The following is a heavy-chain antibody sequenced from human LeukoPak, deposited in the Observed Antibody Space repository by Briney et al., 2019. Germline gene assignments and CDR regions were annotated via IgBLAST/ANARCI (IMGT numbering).Heavy chain of an antibody. CDR3: AKDRSGSYSQGLDY. V-gene: IGHV3-64*01. D-gene: IGHD1-26*01. Sequence: GGSLRLSCTASGFNFNNYTMHWVRQPPGKGLQSVSGISGDGGSTYYANSVKDRFIISRDNSKNTLYLQMNSLRAEDTAVYYCAKDRSGSYSQGLDYWGQGTLVTVSS. CDR2: ISGDGGST. J-gene: IGHJ4*02. CDR1: GFNFNNYT.